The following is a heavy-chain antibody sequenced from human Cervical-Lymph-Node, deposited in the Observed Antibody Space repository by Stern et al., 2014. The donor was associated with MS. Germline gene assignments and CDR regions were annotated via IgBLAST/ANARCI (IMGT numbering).Heavy chain of an antibody. CDR2: FDPEDGQT. V-gene: IGHV1-24*01. CDR3: ATDRDDFRSGYSAPTKGYGLDV. Sequence: QVQLVQSGAEVKKPGASVKVSCKVSGYTLTELSMHWVRQAPGQGLEWMGGFDPEDGQTIYAQKFQGRVTMNTDTSLDTGYMELSSLRSEDTAVYYCATDRDDFRSGYSAPTKGYGLDVWGQGTTVTVTS. CDR1: GYTLTELS. J-gene: IGHJ6*02. D-gene: IGHD3-3*01.